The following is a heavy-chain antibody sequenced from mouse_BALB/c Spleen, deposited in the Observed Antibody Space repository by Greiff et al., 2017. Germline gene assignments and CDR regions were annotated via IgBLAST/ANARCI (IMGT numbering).Heavy chain of an antibody. J-gene: IGHJ3*01. CDR3: ARDGDGNYVAY. CDR2: ISSGGSYT. D-gene: IGHD2-1*01. CDR1: GFTFSSYA. Sequence: EVQVVESGGGLVKPGGSLKLSCAASGFTFSSYAMSWVRQSPEKRLEWVAEISSGGSYTYYPDTVTGRFTISRDNAKNTLYLEMSSLRSEDTAMYYCARDGDGNYVAYWGRGTLVTVSA. V-gene: IGHV5-9-4*01.